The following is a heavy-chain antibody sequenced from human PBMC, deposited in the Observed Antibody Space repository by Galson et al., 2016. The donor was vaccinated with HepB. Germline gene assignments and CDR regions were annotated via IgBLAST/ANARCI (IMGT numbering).Heavy chain of an antibody. Sequence: ETLSLTCAVSGDSFKGYYCTWFRQSPGRGLEWIGEINLSGVTNFNPSLRSRVSMSVDTSKNQAFLTVTSVTAADTAVYFCARGVDFWGQGTLVIVSS. CDR3: ARGVDF. CDR1: GDSFKGYY. J-gene: IGHJ4*02. V-gene: IGHV4-34*01. CDR2: INLSGVT.